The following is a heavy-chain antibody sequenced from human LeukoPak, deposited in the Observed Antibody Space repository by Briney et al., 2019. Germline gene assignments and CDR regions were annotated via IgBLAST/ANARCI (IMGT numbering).Heavy chain of an antibody. J-gene: IGHJ4*02. V-gene: IGHV4-34*01. CDR3: ARGSSFDGYCSAGACDAGYYDS. D-gene: IGHD2-15*01. Sequence: SETLSLTCAVYGESFSAYFWNWIRQAPGKPLEYIGEINHRGSSHYNPSLKPRVTLSVDTSKNQFSLKLTSVTAADTAVYFCARGSSFDGYCSAGACDAGYYDSWGQGTPVTVSS. CDR2: INHRGSS. CDR1: GESFSAYF.